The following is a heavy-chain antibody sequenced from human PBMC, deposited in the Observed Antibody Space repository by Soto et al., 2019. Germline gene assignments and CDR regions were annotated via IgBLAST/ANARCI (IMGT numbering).Heavy chain of an antibody. CDR3: ARRDLLWLLDY. D-gene: IGHD5-12*01. Sequence: QLQLQESGPGLVKPSETLSLTCTVSGGSISSNSYYWGWIRQPPGKGLEWIGSIYYSGSTYYNPSLKSRVTISVDTSKNQFSLKLSSVTAADTAVYYCARRDLLWLLDYWGQGTLVTVSS. CDR1: GGSISSNSYY. CDR2: IYYSGST. V-gene: IGHV4-39*01. J-gene: IGHJ4*02.